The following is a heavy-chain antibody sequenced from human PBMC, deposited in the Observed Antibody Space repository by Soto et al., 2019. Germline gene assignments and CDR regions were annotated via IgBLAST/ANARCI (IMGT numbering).Heavy chain of an antibody. CDR3: AKEYCTNGVCYYYYYYGMDV. CDR2: ISYDGSNK. D-gene: IGHD2-8*01. Sequence: QPGGSLRLSCAASGFTFISYGMHWVRQAPGKGLEWVAVISYDGSNKYYADSVKGRFTISRDNSKNTLYLQMNSLRAEDTAVYYCAKEYCTNGVCYYYYYYGMDVWGQGTTVTVSS. V-gene: IGHV3-30*18. J-gene: IGHJ6*02. CDR1: GFTFISYG.